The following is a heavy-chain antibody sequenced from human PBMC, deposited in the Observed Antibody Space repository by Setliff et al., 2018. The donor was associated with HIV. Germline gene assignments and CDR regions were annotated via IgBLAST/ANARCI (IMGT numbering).Heavy chain of an antibody. J-gene: IGHJ4*02. D-gene: IGHD4-4*01. CDR3: AKEGSNWYPPNYFDY. CDR2: LYGSGDS. CDR1: GFTLSNTY. Sequence: PGGSLRLSCAASGFTLSNTYMAWVRQAPGKRPEWVSTLYGSGDSYHADSVKGRFTISRDNSKNTLYLQMNSLRTEDTAVYYCAKEGSNWYPPNYFDYWGQGTLVTVSS. V-gene: IGHV3-66*03.